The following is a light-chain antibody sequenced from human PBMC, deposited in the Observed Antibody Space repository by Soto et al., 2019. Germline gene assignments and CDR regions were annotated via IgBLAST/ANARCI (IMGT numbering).Light chain of an antibody. V-gene: IGKV2-28*01. CDR3: MQALQTPPT. CDR2: LGS. CDR1: QSLLHSNGYNY. Sequence: DIVMTQSPLSLPVTPGEPASISCRSSQSLLHSNGYNYLDWYLQKPGQSPQLLIYLGSNRASGVXDXCSGSGSGTDFPLKISRVEAEDVGVYYCMQALQTPPTFGQGTKVEIK. J-gene: IGKJ1*01.